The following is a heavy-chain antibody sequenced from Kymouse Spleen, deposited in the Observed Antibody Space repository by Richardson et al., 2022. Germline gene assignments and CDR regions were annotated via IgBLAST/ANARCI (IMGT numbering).Heavy chain of an antibody. Sequence: QVQLVESGGGVVQPGRSLRLSCAASGFTFSSYGMHWVRQAPGKGLEWVAVIWYDGSNKYYADSVKGRFTISRDNSKNTLYLQMNSLRAEDTAVYYCARDLGGYSYGPYYGMDVWGQGTTVTVSS. V-gene: IGHV3-33*01. D-gene: IGHD5-18,IGHD5-18*01. CDR3: ARDLGGYSYGPYYGMDV. CDR2: IWYDGSNK. J-gene: IGHJ6*02. CDR1: GFTFSSYG.